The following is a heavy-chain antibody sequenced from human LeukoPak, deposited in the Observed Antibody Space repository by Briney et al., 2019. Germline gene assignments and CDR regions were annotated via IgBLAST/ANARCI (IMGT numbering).Heavy chain of an antibody. J-gene: IGHJ4*02. V-gene: IGHV3-20*04. Sequence: GGSLRLSCAASGFTFDDYGMSWVRQAPGKGLEWVSGINWNGGSTGYADSVKGRFNISRDKAKNSLYLQMNSLRAEDTALYYCASALNYDILTGYYNWGQGTLVTVSS. D-gene: IGHD3-9*01. CDR2: INWNGGST. CDR1: GFTFDDYG. CDR3: ASALNYDILTGYYN.